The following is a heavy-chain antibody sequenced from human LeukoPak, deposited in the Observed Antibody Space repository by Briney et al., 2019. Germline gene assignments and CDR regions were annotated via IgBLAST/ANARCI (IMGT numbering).Heavy chain of an antibody. J-gene: IGHJ4*02. V-gene: IGHV3-30-3*01. D-gene: IGHD3-22*01. Sequence: GGSLRLSCAASGFIFSSYAMHWVRQAPGKGLEWVAVISYDESNIYYADSVKGRFTISRDNSKNTLNLQMNSLRAEDTAVYSCAKDANYYDSSGPWAGYFDYWGQGTLVTVSS. CDR3: AKDANYYDSSGPWAGYFDY. CDR2: ISYDESNI. CDR1: GFIFSSYA.